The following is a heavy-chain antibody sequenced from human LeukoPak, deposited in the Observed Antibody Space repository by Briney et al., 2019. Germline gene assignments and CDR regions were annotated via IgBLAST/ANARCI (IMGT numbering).Heavy chain of an antibody. V-gene: IGHV1-18*01. CDR1: GYTFTSYG. CDR2: ISAYNGNT. Sequence: ASVKVSCKASGYTFTSYGISWVRQAPGQGLEWMGWISAYNGNTNYAQKLQGRVTMTTDTSTSTAYMELRSLRSDDTAVYYCARGWDFRVAGVLVGYDSSPQYYFDYWGQGTLVTVSS. J-gene: IGHJ4*02. D-gene: IGHD3-22*01. CDR3: ARGWDFRVAGVLVGYDSSPQYYFDY.